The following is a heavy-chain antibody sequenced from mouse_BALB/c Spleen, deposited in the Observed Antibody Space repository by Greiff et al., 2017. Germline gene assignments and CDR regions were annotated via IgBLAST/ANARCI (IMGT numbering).Heavy chain of an antibody. CDR1: GYTFTSYW. CDR2: IYPGDGDT. D-gene: IGHD1-1*01. J-gene: IGHJ2*01. Sequence: QVQLKESGAELARPGASVKLSCKASGYTFTSYWMQWVKQRPGQGLEWIGAIYPGDGDTRYTQKFKGKATLTADKSSSTAYMQLSSLASEDSAVYYCARRGVYYGSSPFDYWGQGTTLTVSS. V-gene: IGHV1-87*01. CDR3: ARRGVYYGSSPFDY.